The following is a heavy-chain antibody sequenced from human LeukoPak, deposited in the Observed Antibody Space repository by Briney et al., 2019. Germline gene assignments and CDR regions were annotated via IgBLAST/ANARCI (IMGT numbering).Heavy chain of an antibody. V-gene: IGHV4-39*07. Sequence: PSETLSLTCSVSGGSISSSSYYWDWIRQPPGKGLEWIGSIYYSGSTYYNPSLKSRVTISVDTSKNQFSLKLSSVTAADTAVYYCAREGNWVTNWFDPWGQGTLVTVSS. D-gene: IGHD2-21*02. CDR3: AREGNWVTNWFDP. CDR2: IYYSGST. CDR1: GGSISSSSYY. J-gene: IGHJ5*02.